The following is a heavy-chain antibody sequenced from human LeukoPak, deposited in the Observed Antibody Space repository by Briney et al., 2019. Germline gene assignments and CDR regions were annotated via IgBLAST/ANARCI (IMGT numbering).Heavy chain of an antibody. V-gene: IGHV3-13*01. D-gene: IGHD5-18*01. CDR3: ARLLGYSYGNNAFDI. CDR1: GFTFSSYD. J-gene: IGHJ3*02. Sequence: PGGSLRLSCVASGFTFSSYDMHWVRQGTGKGLEWVSAIGTAYDTYYAGSVKGRFTISRENAENSLYLQMNSLRAGDTAVYYCARLLGYSYGNNAFDIWGQGTMVTVPS. CDR2: IGTAYDT.